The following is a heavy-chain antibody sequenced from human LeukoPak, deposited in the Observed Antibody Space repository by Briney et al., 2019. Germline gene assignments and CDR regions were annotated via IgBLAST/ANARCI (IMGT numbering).Heavy chain of an antibody. CDR2: VKSRSAGETT. J-gene: IGHJ4*02. CDR3: TLIQGWGSGSYYRDF. Sequence: GGSLRLSRAASGFSISNDWMSWVRQAPGKSLEWVARVKSRSAGETTDYAAPVKGRFTLSRDDSKNTLYLQMNSLKTEDTAVYYCTLIQGWGSGSYYRDFWGRGTLVTVSS. V-gene: IGHV3-15*01. CDR1: GFSISNDW. D-gene: IGHD3-10*01.